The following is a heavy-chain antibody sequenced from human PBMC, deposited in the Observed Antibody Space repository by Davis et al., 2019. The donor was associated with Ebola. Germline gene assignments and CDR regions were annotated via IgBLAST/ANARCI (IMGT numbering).Heavy chain of an antibody. CDR2: VSGSGART. CDR1: GFTFSSHA. V-gene: IGHV3-23*01. J-gene: IGHJ4*02. D-gene: IGHD5-12*01. Sequence: GESLKISCAAYGFTFSSHAMSWVRQAPGKGLEWVSAVSGSGARTDYAESVKGRFTISRDNSNNTVYLQMNSLRAEDTAIYYCLPRGYSGYDFVYWGQGTLVTVSA. CDR3: LPRGYSGYDFVY.